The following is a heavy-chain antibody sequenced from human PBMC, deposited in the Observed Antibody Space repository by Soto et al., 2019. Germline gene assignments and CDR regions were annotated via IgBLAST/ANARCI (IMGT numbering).Heavy chain of an antibody. V-gene: IGHV3-72*01. CDR1: GFTFSGHY. J-gene: IGHJ4*02. CDR3: TTDKEGLMVSNDY. Sequence: GGSLRLSCAASGFTFSGHYMDWVRQAPGKGLEWVGRTRNKTNGYTTEYAAPVKGRFTISRDDSKNTLYLQMNSLKTEDTAVYYCTTDKEGLMVSNDYWGQGTLVTSPQ. CDR2: TRNKTNGYTT. D-gene: IGHD2-8*01.